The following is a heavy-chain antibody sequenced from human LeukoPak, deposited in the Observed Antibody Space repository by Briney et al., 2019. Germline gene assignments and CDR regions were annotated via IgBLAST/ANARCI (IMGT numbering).Heavy chain of an antibody. V-gene: IGHV4-39*01. Sequence: SETLSLTCTVSGGSISSSSYYWGWIRQPPGKGLEWIGSIYYSGSTYYNPSLKSRVTISVDTSKNQFSLKLSSVTAADTAVYYCARRTDYYDSSGYSVAFDIRGQGTMVTVSS. CDR3: ARRTDYYDSSGYSVAFDI. J-gene: IGHJ3*02. D-gene: IGHD3-22*01. CDR2: IYYSGST. CDR1: GGSISSSSYY.